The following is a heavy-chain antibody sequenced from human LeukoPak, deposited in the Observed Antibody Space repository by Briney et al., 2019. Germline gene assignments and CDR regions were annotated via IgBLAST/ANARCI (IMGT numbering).Heavy chain of an antibody. CDR1: GFTFSSYA. Sequence: GGSLRLSCAASGFTFSSYAMSWVRQAPGKGLEWVSVITGSGGSTYCADSVKGRFTISRDNSKNTLYLQMNSLRAEDTAVYYCAKVPWSSNWKAFDIWGQGTMVTVSS. CDR3: AKVPWSSNWKAFDI. CDR2: ITGSGGST. V-gene: IGHV3-23*01. J-gene: IGHJ3*02. D-gene: IGHD1-20*01.